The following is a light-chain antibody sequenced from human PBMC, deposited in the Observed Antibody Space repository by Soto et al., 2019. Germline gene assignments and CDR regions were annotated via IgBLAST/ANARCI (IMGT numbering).Light chain of an antibody. CDR1: SSNIGAGYD. J-gene: IGLJ2*01. CDR2: GNS. CDR3: QSYDSSRVV. Sequence: QSVLTQPPSVSGAPGQRVTISCTRSSSNIGAGYDVHWYQQLPGTAPKLLIYGNSNRPSGVPDRFSGSKSGTSASLAITGLQAEDEADYYCQSYDSSRVVFGGGTKLTVL. V-gene: IGLV1-40*01.